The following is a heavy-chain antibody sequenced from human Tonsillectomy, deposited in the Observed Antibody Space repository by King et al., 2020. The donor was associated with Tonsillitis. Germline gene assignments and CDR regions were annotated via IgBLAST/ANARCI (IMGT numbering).Heavy chain of an antibody. CDR2: ISPYNGNR. CDR1: GYTFINYG. D-gene: IGHD1-26*01. J-gene: IGHJ3*02. V-gene: IGHV1-18*01. Sequence: FQLVQSGAEVKKPGASVKVSCKASGYTFINYGISWVRQAPGQGLDWMGWISPYNGNRNYARNFQGRPTMTTDTSTSTAYIALRSQRSDDTAVYYCAGDRVNSGTYLDAFDIWGQGTMVTVSS. CDR3: AGDRVNSGTYLDAFDI.